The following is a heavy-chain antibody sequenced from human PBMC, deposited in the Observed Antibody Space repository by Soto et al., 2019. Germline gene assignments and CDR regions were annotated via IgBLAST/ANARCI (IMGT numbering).Heavy chain of an antibody. D-gene: IGHD4-17*01. Sequence: SETLSLTCTVSGGSISSYYWSWIRQPPGKGLEWIGYIYYSGSTNYNPSLKSRVTISVDTSKNQFSLKLSSVTAADTAVYYCARDLYGDYAVYDYWGQGTLVTVS. CDR2: IYYSGST. V-gene: IGHV4-59*01. CDR3: ARDLYGDYAVYDY. J-gene: IGHJ4*02. CDR1: GGSISSYY.